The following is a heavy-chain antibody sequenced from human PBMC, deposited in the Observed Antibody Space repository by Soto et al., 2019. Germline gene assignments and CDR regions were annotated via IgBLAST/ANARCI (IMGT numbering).Heavy chain of an antibody. CDR1: GFTLSSYG. V-gene: IGHV3-30*18. CDR3: AKDGDRWYSSGWYGIDY. CDR2: ISYDGSNK. Sequence: GGSLRLSCAASGFTLSSYGMHWVRQAPGKGLEWVAVISYDGSNKYYADSVKGRFTISRDNSKNTLYLQMNSLRAEDTAVYYCAKDGDRWYSSGWYGIDYWGQGTLVTVSS. D-gene: IGHD6-19*01. J-gene: IGHJ4*02.